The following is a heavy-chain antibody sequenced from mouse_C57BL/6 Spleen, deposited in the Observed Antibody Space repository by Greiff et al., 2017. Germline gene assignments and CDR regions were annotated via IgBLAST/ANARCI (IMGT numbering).Heavy chain of an antibody. V-gene: IGHV1-50*01. CDR1: GYTFTSYW. J-gene: IGHJ2*01. CDR2: IDPSASYT. D-gene: IGHD2-1*01. Sequence: QVQLQQPGAELVKPGASVKLSCKASGYTFTSYWMQWVKQRPGQGLEWIGEIDPSASYTNYNQKFKGKATLTVDTSSSTAYMQLSSLTSEDSAVYYGSRRGIYYAGVDYWGQGTTLTVSS. CDR3: SRRGIYYAGVDY.